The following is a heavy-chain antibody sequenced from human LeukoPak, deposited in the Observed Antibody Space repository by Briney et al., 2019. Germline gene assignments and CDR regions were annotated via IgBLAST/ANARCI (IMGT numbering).Heavy chain of an antibody. CDR1: GDSASSNSAA. J-gene: IGHJ4*02. CDR2: TYYRSKWYN. Sequence: SQTLSLTCAISGDSASSNSAAWNWIRQSPSRGLEWLGRTYYRSKWYNDYAVSVKSRITINPDTSRNQFSLQLNSVTPEDTAVYYCARVHHYYGSGSYYTFDYWGQGTLVTVSS. V-gene: IGHV6-1*01. D-gene: IGHD3-10*01. CDR3: ARVHHYYGSGSYYTFDY.